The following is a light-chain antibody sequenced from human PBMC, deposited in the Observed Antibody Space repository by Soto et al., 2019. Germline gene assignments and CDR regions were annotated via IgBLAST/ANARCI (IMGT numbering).Light chain of an antibody. J-gene: IGKJ2*01. CDR1: QSISTY. Sequence: DIVLTQSPATLSLSPGERATLSCRASQSISTYLAWYQQRPGQAPRLLIHDASKRATGIPARFSGSGSGTDFTLTISSLEPEDLAVFYCQQGSNWPPSFGQGTKLEIK. V-gene: IGKV3-11*01. CDR2: DAS. CDR3: QQGSNWPPS.